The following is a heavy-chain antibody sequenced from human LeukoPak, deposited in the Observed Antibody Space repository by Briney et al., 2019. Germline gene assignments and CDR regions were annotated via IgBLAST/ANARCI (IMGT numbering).Heavy chain of an antibody. D-gene: IGHD3-9*01. Sequence: ASVKVSCKASGYTFTSYYMHWVRQAPGQGLEWMGWISAYNGNTNYAQKVQGRVTMTTDTSTSTAYMDLRSLRSDDTAVYYCARDGYYDVLTGYLFQHWGQGTLVTVSS. J-gene: IGHJ1*01. CDR3: ARDGYYDVLTGYLFQH. CDR2: ISAYNGNT. V-gene: IGHV1-18*04. CDR1: GYTFTSYY.